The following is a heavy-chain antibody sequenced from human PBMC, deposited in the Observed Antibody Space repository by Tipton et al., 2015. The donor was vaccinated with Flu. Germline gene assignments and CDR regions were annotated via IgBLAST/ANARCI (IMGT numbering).Heavy chain of an antibody. CDR3: ARQAGWGFYGDYGSSDYYYGMDV. Sequence: VQLVQSGAEVKKPGESLKISCKGSGYSFTSYWIGRVRQMPGKGLEWMGIIYPGDSDTRYSPSFQGQVTISADKSISTAYLQWSSLKASDTALYYCARQAGWGFYGDYGSSDYYYGMDVWGQGTTVTVSS. J-gene: IGHJ6*02. D-gene: IGHD4-17*01. CDR1: GYSFTSYW. V-gene: IGHV5-51*01. CDR2: IYPGDSDT.